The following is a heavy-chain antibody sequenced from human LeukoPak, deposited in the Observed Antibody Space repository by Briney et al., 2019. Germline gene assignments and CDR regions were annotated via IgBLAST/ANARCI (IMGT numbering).Heavy chain of an antibody. D-gene: IGHD6-19*01. CDR3: ARARSSDWYGFVGY. Sequence: PGGSLRLSCAASGFTFSSYAMHWVRQAPGKGLEWVAVISYDGSNKYYADSVKGRFTIARDNSKNTLYLQMNSLRAEDTAVYYCARARSSDWYGFVGYWGQGTLVTVSS. CDR2: ISYDGSNK. CDR1: GFTFSSYA. V-gene: IGHV3-30-3*01. J-gene: IGHJ4*02.